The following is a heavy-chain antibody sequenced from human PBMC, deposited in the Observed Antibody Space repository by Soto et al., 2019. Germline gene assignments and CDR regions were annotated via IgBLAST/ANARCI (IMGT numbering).Heavy chain of an antibody. CDR1: GYTFNXCF. D-gene: IGHD1-20*01. CDR2: INPNGGGT. V-gene: IGHV1-2*04. J-gene: IGHJ6*02. Sequence: SXKXSCKASGYTFNXCFIYLVLQATGQGLDWVAWINPNGGGTNYAQKFRDWVNVTRDTSIGTAYLELTGLKSDDTPLYYCERDQQKYNPSFYQYYAMDLWGQGTMVTVSS. CDR3: ERDQQKYNPSFYQYYAMDL.